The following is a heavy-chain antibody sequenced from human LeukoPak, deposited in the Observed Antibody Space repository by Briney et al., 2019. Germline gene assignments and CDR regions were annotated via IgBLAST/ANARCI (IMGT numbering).Heavy chain of an antibody. V-gene: IGHV3-43*02. CDR1: GFTFDDYA. Sequence: GGSLRLFCPASGFTFDDYAMHWARQAPGKGLEWLSLISGDGGSTYYEDSVKGRFTISRANSKNSLYLQMNSLRTEDTALYYCAKDIRQWLVLGAFDIWGQGTMVTVSS. CDR2: ISGDGGST. CDR3: AKDIRQWLVLGAFDI. D-gene: IGHD6-19*01. J-gene: IGHJ3*02.